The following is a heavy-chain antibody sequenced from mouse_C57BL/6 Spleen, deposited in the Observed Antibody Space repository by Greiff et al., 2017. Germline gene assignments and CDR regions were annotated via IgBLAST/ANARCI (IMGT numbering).Heavy chain of an antibody. D-gene: IGHD2-2*01. V-gene: IGHV1-61*01. CDR2: IYPSDSET. CDR1: GYTFTSYW. Sequence: QVQLKQPGAELVRPGSSVKLSCKASGYTFTSYWMDWVKQRPGQGLEWIGNIYPSDSETHYNQKFKDKATLTVDKSSSTAYMQLSSLTSEDSAVYYCGMVTTGDFDYWGQGTTLTVSS. J-gene: IGHJ2*01. CDR3: GMVTTGDFDY.